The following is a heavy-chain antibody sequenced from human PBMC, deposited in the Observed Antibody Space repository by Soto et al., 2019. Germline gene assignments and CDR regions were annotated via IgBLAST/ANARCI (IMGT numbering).Heavy chain of an antibody. CDR3: ATGGYCSSSTCYNFFDY. CDR2: IYPGDSDT. D-gene: IGHD2-2*02. V-gene: IGHV5-51*01. CDR1: GYSFTSYC. Sequence: PGESLKISCKGSGYSFTSYCIGWVRQMPWKGLEWMGIIYPGDSDTRYSPSFQGQVTFSADKSIGTAYLQWSSLKASDTAMYYCATGGYCSSSTCYNFFDYWGQGILVTVSS. J-gene: IGHJ4*02.